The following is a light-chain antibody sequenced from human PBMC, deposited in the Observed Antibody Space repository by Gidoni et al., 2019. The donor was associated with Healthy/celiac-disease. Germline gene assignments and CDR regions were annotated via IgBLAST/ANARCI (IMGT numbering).Light chain of an antibody. CDR1: QGISSY. V-gene: IGKV1-9*01. CDR3: QQPDG. Sequence: DIQLTQSPSFLSASVGDRVTITCRASQGISSYLAWYQQKPGKAPKLLIYAASTLQSGVPSRFSGSGSGTEFTLTISSLQPEDFATYYCQQPDGFGPGTKVDIK. CDR2: AAS. J-gene: IGKJ3*01.